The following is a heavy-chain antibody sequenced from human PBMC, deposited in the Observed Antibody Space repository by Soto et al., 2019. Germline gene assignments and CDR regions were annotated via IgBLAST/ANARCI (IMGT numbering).Heavy chain of an antibody. J-gene: IGHJ3*02. Sequence: QVQLQESGPGLVKPSQTLSLTCTVSGGSISSGGYYWSWIRQHPGKGLEWIGYIYYSGSTYYNPSLKSRVTISVDTSKNQFSLKLSSVTAADTAVYYCARDLGKGELSLYNAFDIWGQGTMVTVSS. CDR2: IYYSGST. D-gene: IGHD3-16*02. V-gene: IGHV4-31*03. CDR3: ARDLGKGELSLYNAFDI. CDR1: GGSISSGGYY.